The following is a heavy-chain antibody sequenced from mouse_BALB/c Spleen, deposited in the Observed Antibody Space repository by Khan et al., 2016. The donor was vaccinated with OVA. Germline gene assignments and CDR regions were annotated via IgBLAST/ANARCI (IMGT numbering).Heavy chain of an antibody. CDR1: GDSITTGY. CDR2: IIYTGYT. CDR3: AISSYRYAFVY. D-gene: IGHD1-1*01. V-gene: IGHV3-8*02. Sequence: EVQLQESGPSLVKPSQTLSLTCSVTGDSITTGYWNWIRKFPGNKLEYMGYIIYTGYTYYNPSLKSRISITRHTSNNHYSLQLNSVTDEDTATYYCAISSYRYAFVYWGQGTLVTVSA. J-gene: IGHJ3*01.